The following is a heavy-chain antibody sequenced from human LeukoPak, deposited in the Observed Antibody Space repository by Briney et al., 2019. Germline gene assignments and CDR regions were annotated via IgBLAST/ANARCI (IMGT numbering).Heavy chain of an antibody. CDR1: GGSITNYY. Sequence: PSETLSLTCTVSGGSITNYYGGWIRQTPGKGLELIGCIYYSGTTNYNPSLKSRVSISVDTSKKQFSLRLTSVTAADTAVYYCARSPGGGFDIWGQGTMVTVSS. J-gene: IGHJ3*02. V-gene: IGHV4-59*01. CDR2: IYYSGTT. CDR3: ARSPGGGFDI. D-gene: IGHD2-15*01.